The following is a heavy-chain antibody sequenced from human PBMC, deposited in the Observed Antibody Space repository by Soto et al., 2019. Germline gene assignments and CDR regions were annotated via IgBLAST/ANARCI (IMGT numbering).Heavy chain of an antibody. CDR1: GFTFSDYY. V-gene: IGHV3-11*01. D-gene: IGHD2-15*01. J-gene: IGHJ4*02. CDR3: AREACSGGSCYKLGSPGY. Sequence: QVQLVESGGGLVKPGGSLRLSCAASGFTFSDYYMSWIRQAPGKGLEWVSYISSSGSTIYYADCVKGRLTISRDNAKNSLYLQMNSLRAEDTAVYYCAREACSGGSCYKLGSPGYWGQGTLVTVSS. CDR2: ISSSGSTI.